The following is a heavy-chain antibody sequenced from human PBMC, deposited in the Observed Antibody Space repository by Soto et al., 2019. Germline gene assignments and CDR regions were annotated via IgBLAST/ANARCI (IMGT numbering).Heavy chain of an antibody. Sequence: EVQLVESGGGWIQPGGSLRLSCAASGFTVSSNYMSWVRQAPGKGLEWVSVIYSGGSTYYADSVKGRFTISRDHSTSTLYRQMDSLRAEETAVYYCARDRVESGYPEYFQHWGQGTLVTVSS. CDR2: IYSGGST. CDR1: GFTVSSNY. D-gene: IGHD3-22*01. CDR3: ARDRVESGYPEYFQH. V-gene: IGHV3-53*01. J-gene: IGHJ1*01.